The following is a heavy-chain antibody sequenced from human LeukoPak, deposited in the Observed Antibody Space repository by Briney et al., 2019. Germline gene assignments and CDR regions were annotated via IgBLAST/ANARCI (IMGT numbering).Heavy chain of an antibody. D-gene: IGHD3-16*01. CDR2: IYYSGNT. Sequence: SETLSLTCTVSGSITGYYWSWIRQPPGKGLEWIGYIYYSGNTNYNPSLKSRVTISVDTSKNQFSLKLSSVTAADTAVYYCARVMITFGGVSFIDYWGQGTLVTVSS. CDR3: ARVMITFGGVSFIDY. CDR1: GSITGYY. J-gene: IGHJ4*02. V-gene: IGHV4-59*12.